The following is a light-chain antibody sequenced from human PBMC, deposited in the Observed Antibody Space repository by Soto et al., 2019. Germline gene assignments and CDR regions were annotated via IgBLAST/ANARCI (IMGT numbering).Light chain of an antibody. V-gene: IGKV3D-20*02. CDR1: QRVSSSY. CDR3: QQRYNWPLT. Sequence: EIVLTQSPGTLSLSPGERATLSCRASQRVSSSYLAWYQQKPGQAPRLLIYGASSRATGIPDRFSGAGSGTDFTLTISSLEPDDFAVYYCQQRYNWPLTFGGGTKVDIK. CDR2: GAS. J-gene: IGKJ4*01.